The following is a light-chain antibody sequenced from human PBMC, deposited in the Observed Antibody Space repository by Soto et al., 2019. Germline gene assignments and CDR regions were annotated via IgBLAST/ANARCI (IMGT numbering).Light chain of an antibody. J-gene: IGLJ3*02. CDR1: SSDVGGYNY. CDR3: SSFTSINTWV. CDR2: EVS. Sequence: QSALTQPAYVSGSPGQSITISCTGTSSDVGGYNYVSWYQQHPGKAPKLMIYEVSNRPSGVSNRFSGSKSGNTASLTISGLQAEDEAAYYCSSFTSINTWVFGGGTKLTVL. V-gene: IGLV2-14*01.